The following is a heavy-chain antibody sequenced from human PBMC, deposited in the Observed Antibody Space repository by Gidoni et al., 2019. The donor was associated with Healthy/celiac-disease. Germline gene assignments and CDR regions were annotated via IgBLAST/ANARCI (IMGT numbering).Heavy chain of an antibody. CDR3: ASTVEMATIPPGGDY. D-gene: IGHD4-4*01. Sequence: QVQLVQSGAAVKKPGSSVKVSCKASGGTFSSYTISWVRQAPGQGLEWMGRIIPILGIANYAQKFQGRVTITADKSTSTAYMELSSLRSEDTAVYYCASTVEMATIPPGGDYWGQGTLVTVSS. CDR1: GGTFSSYT. J-gene: IGHJ4*02. CDR2: IIPILGIA. V-gene: IGHV1-69*02.